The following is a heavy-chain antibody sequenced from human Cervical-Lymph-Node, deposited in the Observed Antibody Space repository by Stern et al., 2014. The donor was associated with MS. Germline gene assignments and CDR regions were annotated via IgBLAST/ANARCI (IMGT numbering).Heavy chain of an antibody. V-gene: IGHV1-18*01. Sequence: QVQLGQSGLEVKKVGASVKVSCKTSGYSFTTYGITWVRQAPGQGLEWMGWIGAYNGDTKYGQKFQDRVTITIDPSASTASMEVRTLKSDDTAVYYCARVRNGWYGPFDFWGQGTLVTVSS. D-gene: IGHD6-19*01. J-gene: IGHJ4*02. CDR1: GYSFTTYG. CDR3: ARVRNGWYGPFDF. CDR2: IGAYNGDT.